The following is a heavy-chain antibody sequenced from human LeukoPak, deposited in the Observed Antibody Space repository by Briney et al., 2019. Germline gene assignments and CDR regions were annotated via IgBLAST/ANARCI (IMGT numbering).Heavy chain of an antibody. V-gene: IGHV1-18*01. CDR3: ARAGNYYYDSSGPDY. D-gene: IGHD3-22*01. CDR1: GYTFTTYG. Sequence: ASVKVSCKASGYTFTTYGIHWVRQAPGQRLEWMGWISAYNGNTNYAQKLQGRVTMTTDTSTSTAYMELRSLRSDDTAVYYCARAGNYYYDSSGPDYWGQGTLVTVSS. CDR2: ISAYNGNT. J-gene: IGHJ4*02.